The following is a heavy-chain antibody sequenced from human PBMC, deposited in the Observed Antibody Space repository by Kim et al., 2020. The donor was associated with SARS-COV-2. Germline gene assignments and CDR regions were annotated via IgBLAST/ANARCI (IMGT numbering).Heavy chain of an antibody. Sequence: GGSLRLSCAASGFTFSSRWMNWLRQAPGKGLVWVSRIKGDGSSIVYADSVKGRFTISRDNAKNTLYLQMNSLRAEDTAVYYCASDPDYSDYSRKDYWGQGTLVTVSS. CDR2: IKGDGSSI. V-gene: IGHV3-74*01. D-gene: IGHD4-17*01. CDR3: ASDPDYSDYSRKDY. J-gene: IGHJ4*02. CDR1: GFTFSSRW.